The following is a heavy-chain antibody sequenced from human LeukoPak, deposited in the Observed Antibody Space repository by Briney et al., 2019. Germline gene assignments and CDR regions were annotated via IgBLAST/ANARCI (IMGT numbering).Heavy chain of an antibody. V-gene: IGHV3-74*01. D-gene: IGHD1-26*01. Sequence: GGSLRLSCAASGFTFNNYWIHWVRQAPGNGLVWVSRINSDGSYTRYADSVKGRFTISRDNAKNTLYLQMNSLRAEDTAVYYCARESFGSYYWFDPWGQGTLVTVSS. CDR3: ARESFGSYYWFDP. J-gene: IGHJ5*02. CDR1: GFTFNNYW. CDR2: INSDGSYT.